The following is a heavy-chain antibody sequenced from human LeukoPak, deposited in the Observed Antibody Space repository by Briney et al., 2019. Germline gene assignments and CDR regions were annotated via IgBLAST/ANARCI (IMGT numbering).Heavy chain of an antibody. CDR3: ARDQRWLQLLPDY. Sequence: GGSLRLSCAASGFTFSDYYMSWIRQAPGKGLEWVSYISSSGSTIYYADSVKGRFTISWDNAKNSLYLQMNSLRAEDTAVYYCARDQRWLQLLPDYWGQGTLVTVSS. CDR1: GFTFSDYY. J-gene: IGHJ4*02. CDR2: ISSSGSTI. V-gene: IGHV3-11*01. D-gene: IGHD5-24*01.